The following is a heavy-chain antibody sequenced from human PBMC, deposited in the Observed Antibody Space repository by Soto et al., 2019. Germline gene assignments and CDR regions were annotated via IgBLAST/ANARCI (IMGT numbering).Heavy chain of an antibody. CDR1: GGSISSGGYY. J-gene: IGHJ5*02. CDR2: IYYSGST. V-gene: IGHV4-31*03. CDR3: VRSVRDYYDSSGYSSLIPWFDP. Sequence: SETLSLTCTVSGGSISSGGYYWSWIRQHPGKGLEWIGYIYYSGSTYYNPSLKSRVTISVDTSKNQFSLKLSSVTAADTAVYYCVRSVRDYYDSSGYSSLIPWFDPWGQGTLVTVSS. D-gene: IGHD3-22*01.